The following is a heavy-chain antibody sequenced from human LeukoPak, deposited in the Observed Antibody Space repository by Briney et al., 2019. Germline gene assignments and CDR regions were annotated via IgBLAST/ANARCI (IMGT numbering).Heavy chain of an antibody. V-gene: IGHV1-46*01. CDR1: GYTFTNYY. Sequence: ASVKVSCKASGYTFTNYYMHWVRQAPGQGLEWMGIINPDGGSTSYAQKFQGRVTMTRDTSTSTVYMDLSSLRSEDTAVYYCARDPRLSSGYSTGILWYFDVWGRGTLVTVSS. CDR3: ARDPRLSSGYSTGILWYFDV. CDR2: INPDGGST. J-gene: IGHJ2*01. D-gene: IGHD3-22*01.